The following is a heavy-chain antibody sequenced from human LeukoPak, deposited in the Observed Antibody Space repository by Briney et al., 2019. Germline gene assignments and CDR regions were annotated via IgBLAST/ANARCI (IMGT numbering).Heavy chain of an antibody. J-gene: IGHJ4*02. CDR1: GGSISSSSYY. CDR3: ARLRDGGYTDY. V-gene: IGHV4-39*01. CDR2: IYYSGST. Sequence: SETLSLTCTVSGGSISSSSYYWGWIRQPPGKGLEWIGSIYYSGSTYYNPSLKSRVTISVDTSKNQFSLKLSSVTAADTAVYYCARLRDGGYTDYWGQGTLVTVSS. D-gene: IGHD4-17*01.